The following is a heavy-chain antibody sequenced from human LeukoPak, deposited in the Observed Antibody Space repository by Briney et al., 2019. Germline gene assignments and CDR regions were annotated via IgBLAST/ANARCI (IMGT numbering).Heavy chain of an antibody. CDR3: ARDLYGDYFDY. Sequence: SETLSLTCTVSGGSISSGDYYWSWIRQPPGKGLGWIGYIYYSGSTYYNPSLKSRVTISVDTSKNQFSLKLSSVTAADTAVYYCARDLYGDYFDYWGQGTLVTVSS. CDR1: GGSISSGDYY. V-gene: IGHV4-30-4*01. D-gene: IGHD4-17*01. CDR2: IYYSGST. J-gene: IGHJ4*02.